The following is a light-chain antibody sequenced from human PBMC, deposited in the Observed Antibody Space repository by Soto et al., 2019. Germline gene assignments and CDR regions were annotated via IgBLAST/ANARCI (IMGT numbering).Light chain of an antibody. V-gene: IGLV2-11*01. J-gene: IGLJ1*01. CDR2: DVS. CDR3: CSYAGSYTIV. Sequence: QSVLTQPRSVSGSPGQSVTISCTGTSSDVGGYNYVSWYQQHPGKAPKLMIYDVSKRPSGVPDRFSGSKSGNTASLTISGLQAEDEADYYCCSYAGSYTIVFGTRTKVTVL. CDR1: SSDVGGYNY.